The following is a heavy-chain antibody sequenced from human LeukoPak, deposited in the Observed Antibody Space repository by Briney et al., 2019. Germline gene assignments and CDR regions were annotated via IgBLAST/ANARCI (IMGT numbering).Heavy chain of an antibody. CDR2: ISNDGSNK. J-gene: IGHJ4*02. CDR3: AKDFLGYLDY. Sequence: GGSLRLSCAASGFTFSSYGMHWVRQAPGKGLEWVAVISNDGSNKYYADSVKGRFTISRDNSKNTLYLQMNSLRAEDTAVYYCAKDFLGYLDYWGQGTLVTVSS. V-gene: IGHV3-30*18. CDR1: GFTFSSYG.